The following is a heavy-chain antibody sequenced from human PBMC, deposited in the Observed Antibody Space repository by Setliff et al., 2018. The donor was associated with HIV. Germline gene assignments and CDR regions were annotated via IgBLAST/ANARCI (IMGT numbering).Heavy chain of an antibody. J-gene: IGHJ6*03. D-gene: IGHD1-1*01. Sequence: GASVKVSCKASGGTFSSYAISWVRQAPGQGLEWMGRIIPIFGTANYAQKFQGRVTITADKSTSTAYMELSSLKSEDTAVYYGASNPQPTGTPDYYYYYYIDVWGKGTTVTVSS. V-gene: IGHV1-69*06. CDR3: ASNPQPTGTPDYYYYYYIDV. CDR1: GGTFSSYA. CDR2: IIPIFGTA.